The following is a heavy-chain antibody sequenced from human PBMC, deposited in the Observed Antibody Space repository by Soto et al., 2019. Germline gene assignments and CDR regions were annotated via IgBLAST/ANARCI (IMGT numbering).Heavy chain of an antibody. CDR3: ARVLWGGYSSRNMDV. CDR2: INAGNGNT. CDR1: GYTFTSYA. Sequence: ASVKVSCKASGYTFTSYAMHWVRQAPGQRLEWMGWINAGNGNTKYSQKFQGRVTITGDTSASTAYMELSSLRSEDTAVYYCARVLWGGYSSRNMDVWGKGTTVTVSS. D-gene: IGHD6-13*01. J-gene: IGHJ6*04. V-gene: IGHV1-3*01.